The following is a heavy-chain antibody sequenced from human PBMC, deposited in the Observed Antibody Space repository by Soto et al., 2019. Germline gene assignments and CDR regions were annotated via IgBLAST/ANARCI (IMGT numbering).Heavy chain of an antibody. J-gene: IGHJ5*02. V-gene: IGHV4-4*02. CDR3: ATLPPRIVVVKTEIPT. CDR2: VYHSGST. Sequence: SETLSLTCAVSGTSITSTFWWTWVRQPPGKGLEWIGEVYHSGSTKYNPSLKSRVTISVDKSNNQFSLELRAVTAADTAVYYCATLPPRIVVVKTEIPTWGQGTLVTVSS. D-gene: IGHD2-15*01. CDR1: GTSITSTFW.